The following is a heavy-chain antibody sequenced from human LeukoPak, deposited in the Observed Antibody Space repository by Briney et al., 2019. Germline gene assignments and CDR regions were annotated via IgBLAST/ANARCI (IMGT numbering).Heavy chain of an antibody. CDR2: ISGSGGST. V-gene: IGHV3-23*01. J-gene: IGHJ3*02. D-gene: IGHD6-19*01. CDR3: VREVGRSSGQWLADAFDI. Sequence: GGSLRLSCAASGFTFSSYAMSWVRQAPGKGLEWVSAISGSGGSTYYADSVKGRFTISRDNSKNTLYLQMNNLRAEDTAVYYCVREVGRSSGQWLADAFDIWGQGTMVTVSP. CDR1: GFTFSSYA.